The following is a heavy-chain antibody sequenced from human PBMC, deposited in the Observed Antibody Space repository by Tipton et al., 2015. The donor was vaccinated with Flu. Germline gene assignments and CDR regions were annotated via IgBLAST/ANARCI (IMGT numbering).Heavy chain of an antibody. CDR1: GFTFSSYE. CDR3: ARAGVTGTGDHQEYDAFDI. J-gene: IGHJ3*02. D-gene: IGHD1-7*01. CDR2: ISSSGSTI. V-gene: IGHV3-48*03. Sequence: SLRLSCAASGFTFSSYEMNWVRQAPGKGLEWGSYISSSGSTIYYADSVKGRFTISRDNAKNSLYLPMNSLRADDTAVYYCARAGVTGTGDHQEYDAFDIWGQGTMVTVSS.